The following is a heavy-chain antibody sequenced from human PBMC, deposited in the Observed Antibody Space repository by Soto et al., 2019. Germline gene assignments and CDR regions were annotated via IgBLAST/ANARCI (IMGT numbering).Heavy chain of an antibody. Sequence: GSLRRSGAASVFTFSRQAIHWVRMTPGRGLGWVLAISSDGIYIYYTGAVKGRFTVSRANSKNTAFVQMNRLIHDETALYFCARRRNGGVADYFDSWGQGPRVTVSS. D-gene: IGHD3-3*01. CDR2: ISSDGIYI. CDR3: ARRRNGGVADYFDS. J-gene: IGHJ4*02. CDR1: VFTFSRQA. V-gene: IGHV3-30*04.